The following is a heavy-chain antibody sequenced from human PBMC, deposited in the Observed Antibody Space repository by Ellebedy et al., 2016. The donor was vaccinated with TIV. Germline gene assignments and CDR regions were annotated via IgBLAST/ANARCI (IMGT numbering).Heavy chain of an antibody. J-gene: IGHJ3*02. CDR1: GFSFSTSW. Sequence: GGSLRLSCAASGFSFSTSWMYWVRQVPGKGLVWVSRIKSDGSSTRYADAVRGRFTISRDNAENTLYLQMDSLGAEDTAVYYWARWDFDSVNAFDIWGQGTMVTVSS. CDR2: IKSDGSST. CDR3: ARWDFDSVNAFDI. V-gene: IGHV3-74*01. D-gene: IGHD3-9*01.